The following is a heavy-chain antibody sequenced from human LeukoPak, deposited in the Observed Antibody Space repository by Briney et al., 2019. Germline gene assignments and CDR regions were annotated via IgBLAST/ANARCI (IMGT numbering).Heavy chain of an antibody. V-gene: IGHV1-2*02. D-gene: IGHD2-15*01. CDR2: INSNSGGT. CDR3: ARDRGCSGGSCYPKYNWFDP. Sequence: ASVKVSCKASGYTFTGYYMHWVRQAPGQGLEWMGWINSNSGGTNYAQKFQGRVTITADESTSTAYMELSSLRSEDTAVYYCARDRGCSGGSCYPKYNWFDPWGQGTLVTVSS. J-gene: IGHJ5*02. CDR1: GYTFTGYY.